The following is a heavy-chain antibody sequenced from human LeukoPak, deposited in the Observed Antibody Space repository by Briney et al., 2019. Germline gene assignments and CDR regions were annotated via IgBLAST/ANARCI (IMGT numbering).Heavy chain of an antibody. CDR3: ARAYVAAAGGYYFDY. Sequence: GGSLRLSCAASGFTFSSYEMNWVRQAPGKGLEWVSYISSSGSTIYYADSVKGRFTISRDNAKNSLYLQMNSRRAEDTAVYYCARAYVAAAGGYYFDYWGQGTLVTVSS. CDR1: GFTFSSYE. D-gene: IGHD6-13*01. CDR2: ISSSGSTI. V-gene: IGHV3-48*03. J-gene: IGHJ4*02.